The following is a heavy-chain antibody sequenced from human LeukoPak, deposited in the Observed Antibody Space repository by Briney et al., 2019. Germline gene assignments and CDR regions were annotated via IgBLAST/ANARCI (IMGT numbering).Heavy chain of an antibody. CDR3: AKDKTMIVVVNPYYFDY. V-gene: IGHV3-30*02. J-gene: IGHJ4*02. CDR2: IRYDGSNK. D-gene: IGHD3-22*01. CDR1: GFTFSSYG. Sequence: GGSLRLSCAASGFTFSSYGMQWVRQAPGKGLEWVAFIRYDGSNKYYADSVKGRFTISRDNSKNTLYLQMNSLRAEDTAVYYCAKDKTMIVVVNPYYFDYWGQGTLVTVSS.